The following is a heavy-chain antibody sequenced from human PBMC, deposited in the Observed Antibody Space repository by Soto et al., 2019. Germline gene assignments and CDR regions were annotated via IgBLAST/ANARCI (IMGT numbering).Heavy chain of an antibody. J-gene: IGHJ4*01. CDR2: ISAYNGNT. Sequence: ASVKVSCKASGYTFTSYGISWVRQAPGQGLEWMGWISAYNGNTNYAQKLQGRVTMTTDTSTSTAYMELRSLRSDDTAVYYCARGVKDYDFWSGYYTYIDYWGHGTMVTVYS. CDR1: GYTFTSYG. CDR3: ARGVKDYDFWSGYYTYIDY. D-gene: IGHD3-3*01. V-gene: IGHV1-18*04.